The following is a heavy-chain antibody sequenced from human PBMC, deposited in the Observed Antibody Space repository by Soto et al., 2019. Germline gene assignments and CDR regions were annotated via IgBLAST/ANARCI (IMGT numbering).Heavy chain of an antibody. V-gene: IGHV1-58*01. D-gene: IGHD2-8*01. Sequence: ASVKVSCKASGFTFSSSAVQWVRQARGQRLEWIGWIVVGSGKTNYAKSFQERVTITRDMSTTEAYMELSSLRAEDTASYYCAADQHCTNDICYKDFHLWGQGTLVTVSS. CDR3: AADQHCTNDICYKDFHL. J-gene: IGHJ1*01. CDR1: GFTFSSSA. CDR2: IVVGSGKT.